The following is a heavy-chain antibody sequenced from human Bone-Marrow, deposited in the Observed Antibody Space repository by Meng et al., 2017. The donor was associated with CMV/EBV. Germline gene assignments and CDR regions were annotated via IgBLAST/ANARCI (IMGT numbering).Heavy chain of an antibody. V-gene: IGHV3-48*03. D-gene: IGHD2-2*01. CDR2: ISSSGSTI. J-gene: IGHJ6*02. CDR1: GFTFSSYE. CDR3: ASLGGPAAHYYYYGMDV. Sequence: GECLKISCAASGFTFSSYEMNWVRQAPGKGLEWVSYISSSGSTIYYADSVKGRFTISRDNAKNSLYLQMNSLRAEDTAVYYCASLGGPAAHYYYYGMDVWGQGTTVTVSS.